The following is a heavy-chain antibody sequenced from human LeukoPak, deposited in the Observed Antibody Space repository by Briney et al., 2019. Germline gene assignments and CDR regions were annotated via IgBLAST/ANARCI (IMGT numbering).Heavy chain of an antibody. Sequence: PSETLSLTCTVSGGSISSYYWSWIRQPPGKGLEWIGYIYYSGSTNYNPSLKSRVTISVDTSKNQFSLKLSSVTAADTAVYYCARSWCDILTGYPDWFDPWGQGTLVTVSS. CDR2: IYYSGST. V-gene: IGHV4-59*01. CDR1: GGSISSYY. J-gene: IGHJ5*02. D-gene: IGHD3-9*01. CDR3: ARSWCDILTGYPDWFDP.